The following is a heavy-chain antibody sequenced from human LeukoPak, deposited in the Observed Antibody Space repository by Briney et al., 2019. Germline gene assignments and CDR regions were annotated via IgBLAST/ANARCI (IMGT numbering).Heavy chain of an antibody. J-gene: IGHJ4*02. CDR1: GGSIRNYY. Sequence: SETLSLTCTVSGGSIRNYYWSWIRQPPGKGLEWIGRIYYSGSTNYNPSLKSRVTISVDTSKNQFSLKLSSVTAADTAVYFCARVVYSLGAWYFDYWGQGARVTVSS. CDR2: IYYSGST. D-gene: IGHD2-8*02. V-gene: IGHV4-59*01. CDR3: ARVVYSLGAWYFDY.